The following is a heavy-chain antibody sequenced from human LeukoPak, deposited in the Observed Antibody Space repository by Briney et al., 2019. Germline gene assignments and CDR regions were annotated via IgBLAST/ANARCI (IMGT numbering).Heavy chain of an antibody. J-gene: IGHJ4*02. Sequence: GGSLRLSCAASGFIFSTYDMNWVRQAPGKGLEWVSLITTGSHYIYYADSVKGRFTISRDNAKSSLFLQMNSLRAEDTAVYYCAAMRACSSTTCNPFDKWGQGTLVTVSS. CDR3: AAMRACSSTTCNPFDK. CDR2: ITTGSHYI. D-gene: IGHD2-2*01. V-gene: IGHV3-21*01. CDR1: GFIFSTYD.